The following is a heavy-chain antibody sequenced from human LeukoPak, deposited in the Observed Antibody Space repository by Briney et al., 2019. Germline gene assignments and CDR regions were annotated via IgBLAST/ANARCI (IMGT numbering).Heavy chain of an antibody. CDR3: ATEPRWELYSFDI. CDR1: GFTFSSYA. Sequence: GGSLRLTCAASGFTFSSYAMSWVRQAPGKGLEWVSAISGSGGSTYYADSVKGRFTISRDNSKNTLYLQMNSLRAEDTAVYYCATEPRWELYSFDIWGQGTMVTVSS. CDR2: ISGSGGST. D-gene: IGHD1-7*01. V-gene: IGHV3-23*01. J-gene: IGHJ3*02.